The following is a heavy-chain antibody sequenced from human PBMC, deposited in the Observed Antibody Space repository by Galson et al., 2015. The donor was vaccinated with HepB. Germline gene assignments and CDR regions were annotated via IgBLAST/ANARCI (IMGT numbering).Heavy chain of an antibody. Sequence: SCAVSGFTSSTFGVHWVRQAPGKGLEWVSFTSSDGSNEYYADSVKGRFTISRDNPKNTVYLQMNSLRPEDTAVYYCANGNRAGRYYYYYMDVWGKGTTVTVSS. D-gene: IGHD3-9*01. CDR1: GFTSSTFG. CDR3: ANGNRAGRYYYYYMDV. J-gene: IGHJ6*03. V-gene: IGHV3-30*18. CDR2: TSSDGSNE.